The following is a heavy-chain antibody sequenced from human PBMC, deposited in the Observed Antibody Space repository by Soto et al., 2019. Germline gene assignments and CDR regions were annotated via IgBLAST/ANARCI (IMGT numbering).Heavy chain of an antibody. V-gene: IGHV4-31*03. CDR3: ARAMTTVTPYYFDY. CDR2: IYYSGST. Sequence: QVQLQESGPGLVKPSQTLSLMCTVSGGSISSGGYYWSWIRQLPGKGLEWIGNIYYSGSTYYNPSLKRRVTISVDTSKNQFSLKLSSVTAADTAVYYCARAMTTVTPYYFDYWGQGTLVTVSS. D-gene: IGHD4-17*01. J-gene: IGHJ4*02. CDR1: GGSISSGGYY.